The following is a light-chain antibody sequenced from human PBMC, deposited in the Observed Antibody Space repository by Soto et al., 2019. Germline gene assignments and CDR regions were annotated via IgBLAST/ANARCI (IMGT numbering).Light chain of an antibody. V-gene: IGLV2-14*01. CDR2: EVS. CDR1: SRDVGGYNY. Sequence: QSALTQPASVSGSPGQSITISCTGTSRDVGGYNYVSWYQQHPGKAPKLIIYEVSNRHSGVSNRFSGSKSGNTASLTISGLQAEDEADYYCNSYRTNYTWLFGGGTQLTVL. CDR3: NSYRTNYTWL. J-gene: IGLJ3*02.